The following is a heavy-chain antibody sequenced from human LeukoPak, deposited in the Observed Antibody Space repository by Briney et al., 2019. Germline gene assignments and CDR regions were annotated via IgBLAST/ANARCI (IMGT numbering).Heavy chain of an antibody. CDR3: ARVGLIQLWLREGYYFDY. D-gene: IGHD5-18*01. J-gene: IGHJ4*02. Sequence: GGSLRLSCAASGFTFSNYEMNWVRQAPGKGLEWVSYISSSGSTIYYADSVKGRFTISRDNAKNSLYLQMNSLRAEDTAVYYCARVGLIQLWLREGYYFDYWGQGTLVTVSS. CDR2: ISSSGSTI. V-gene: IGHV3-48*03. CDR1: GFTFSNYE.